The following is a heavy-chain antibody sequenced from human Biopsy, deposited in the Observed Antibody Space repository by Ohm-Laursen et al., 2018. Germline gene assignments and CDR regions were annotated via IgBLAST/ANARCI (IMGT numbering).Heavy chain of an antibody. Sequence: ASVKVSCKTSGYTFTSYEINWVRQATGQGLEWMGWMNPDSGNTGYAQNFQGRVTMTRNTSISTAYMELSSLRSEDTAVYFCVRADPPLFYYGSGSSNWFDPWGQGTLVTVSS. J-gene: IGHJ5*02. CDR2: MNPDSGNT. CDR1: GYTFTSYE. V-gene: IGHV1-8*01. CDR3: VRADPPLFYYGSGSSNWFDP. D-gene: IGHD3-10*01.